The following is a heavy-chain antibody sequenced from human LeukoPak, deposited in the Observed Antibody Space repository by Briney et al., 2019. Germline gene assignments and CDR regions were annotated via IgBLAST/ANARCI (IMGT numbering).Heavy chain of an antibody. CDR1: GFTFSSYA. Sequence: GGSLRLSCAASGFTFSSYAMSWVRQAPGKGLEWVSAISGSGGSTYCADSVKGRFTISRDNSKNTLYLQMNSLRAEDTAVYYCAKVSRYCSSTSCSYGMDVWGQGTTVTVSS. V-gene: IGHV3-23*01. CDR3: AKVSRYCSSTSCSYGMDV. CDR2: ISGSGGST. J-gene: IGHJ6*02. D-gene: IGHD2-2*01.